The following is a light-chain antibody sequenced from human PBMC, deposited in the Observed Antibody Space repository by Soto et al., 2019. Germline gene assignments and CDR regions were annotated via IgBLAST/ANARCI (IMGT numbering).Light chain of an antibody. J-gene: IGKJ5*01. CDR2: AAS. CDR3: QQSYRTPPIT. Sequence: DIQMTQSPSSLSASVGDRVTITVVRSQPISSYLNWYQQKPXKAPKLXXYAASSLQSGVPSRFSGSGSGTDLTLTISSLQTEDFATYYCQQSYRTPPITFGQGTRLEIK. CDR1: QPISSY. V-gene: IGKV1-39*01.